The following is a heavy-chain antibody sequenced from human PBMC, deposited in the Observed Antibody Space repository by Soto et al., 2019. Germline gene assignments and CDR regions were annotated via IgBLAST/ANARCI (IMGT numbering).Heavy chain of an antibody. D-gene: IGHD3-22*01. CDR1: GYTFTSYY. J-gene: IGHJ4*02. Sequence: VKVSCKASGYTFTSYYIHWVRQAPGQGLEWMGWINPITGGTNYAPKFQGRVTMTRDTSITTAYMELSRLRSDDTAVYYCARNYYDSSDRDYLDYWGQGTPVTVSS. CDR2: INPITGGT. CDR3: ARNYYDSSDRDYLDY. V-gene: IGHV1-2*02.